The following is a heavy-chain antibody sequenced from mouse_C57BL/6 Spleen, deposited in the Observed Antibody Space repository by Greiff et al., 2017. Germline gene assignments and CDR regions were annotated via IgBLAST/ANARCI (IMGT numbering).Heavy chain of an antibody. D-gene: IGHD2-12*01. CDR1: GYAFSSSW. J-gene: IGHJ2*01. CDR3: ARESYYNYFDG. V-gene: IGHV1-82*01. CDR2: IYPGDGDT. Sequence: VQLQESGPELVKPGASVKISCKASGYAFSSSWMNWVKQRPGKGLEWIGRIYPGDGDTNYNGKFKGKATLTADKSSSTAYMQLSSLTSEDSAVYFCARESYYNYFDGWGQGTTLTVSS.